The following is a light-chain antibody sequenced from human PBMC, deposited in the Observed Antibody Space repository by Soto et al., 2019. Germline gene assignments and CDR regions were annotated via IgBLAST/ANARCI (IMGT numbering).Light chain of an antibody. Sequence: DIQMTQSPSTLSASVGDRVTITCRAIQSISSWLAWYQQKPGKATKLLIYKASSLESVVTSRFSGSGSGTEFTLTISSLQPDAFATYYCPEYNILLTFGQGTKVEIK. CDR1: QSISSW. CDR3: PEYNILLT. CDR2: KAS. V-gene: IGKV1-5*03. J-gene: IGKJ1*01.